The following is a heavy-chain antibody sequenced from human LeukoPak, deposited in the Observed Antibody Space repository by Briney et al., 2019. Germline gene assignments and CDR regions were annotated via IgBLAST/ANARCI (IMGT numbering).Heavy chain of an antibody. CDR3: ARDLSGGYSIDQ. J-gene: IGHJ4*02. D-gene: IGHD1-26*01. CDR1: GFTFSSYA. Sequence: GGSLRLSCATSGFTFSSYAFHWVRQAPGKGLEWVATMSFDVNNKYYADSVRGRFTISRDNSKNTLYLQMNSLRAEDTAVYSCARDLSGGYSIDQWGQGSLVTVSS. CDR2: MSFDVNNK. V-gene: IGHV3-30*04.